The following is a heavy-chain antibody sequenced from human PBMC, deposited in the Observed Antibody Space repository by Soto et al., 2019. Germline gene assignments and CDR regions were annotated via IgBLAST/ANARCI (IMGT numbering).Heavy chain of an antibody. CDR3: ATERSGYDY. Sequence: SETLCITCTFSVGSISIGGYSGSWIRQPPGKGLEWIGYIYYSGSTYYNPSLKSRVTISVDTSKNQFSLKLSSVTAADSAVYYCATERSGYDYWGQGTLVTVSS. J-gene: IGHJ4*02. D-gene: IGHD3-3*01. CDR2: IYYSGST. V-gene: IGHV4-30-4*01. CDR1: VGSISIGGYS.